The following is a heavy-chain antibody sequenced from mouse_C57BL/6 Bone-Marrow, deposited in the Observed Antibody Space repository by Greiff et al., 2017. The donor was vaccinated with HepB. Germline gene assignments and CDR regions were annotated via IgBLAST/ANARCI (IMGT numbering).Heavy chain of an antibody. Sequence: EVMLVESEGGLVQPGSSMKLSCTASGFTFSDYYMAWVRQVPEKGLEWVANINYDGSSTYYLDSLKSRFIISRDNAKNILYLQMSSLKSEDTATYYCARDGSSGYPYAMDDWGQGTSVTVSS. CDR2: INYDGSST. D-gene: IGHD3-2*02. V-gene: IGHV5-16*01. CDR1: GFTFSDYY. CDR3: ARDGSSGYPYAMDD. J-gene: IGHJ4*01.